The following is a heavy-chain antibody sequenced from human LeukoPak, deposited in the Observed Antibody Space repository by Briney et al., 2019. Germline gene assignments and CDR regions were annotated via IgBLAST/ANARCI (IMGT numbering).Heavy chain of an antibody. CDR1: GGSFSGYY. Sequence: SETLSLTCAVYGGSFSGYYWSWIRHPPGKGLEWIGEINHSGSTNYNPSLKSRVTISVDTSKNQFSLKLSSVTAADTAVYYCARDWVVTMVRGNPQSGDYWGQGTLVTVAS. CDR2: INHSGST. D-gene: IGHD3-10*01. V-gene: IGHV4-34*01. CDR3: ARDWVVTMVRGNPQSGDY. J-gene: IGHJ4*02.